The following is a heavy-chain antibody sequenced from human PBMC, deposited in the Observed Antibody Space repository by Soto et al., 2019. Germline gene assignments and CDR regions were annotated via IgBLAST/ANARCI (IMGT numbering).Heavy chain of an antibody. D-gene: IGHD3-22*01. J-gene: IGHJ3*01. CDR3: ARSHYYDSSGYHYDAFDF. V-gene: IGHV3-11*01. Sequence: PGGSLRLSCAASGFTFSDYYMSWIRQAPGKGLEWVSYISSSGSTIYYADSVKGRFTISRDNAKNSLYLQMNSLRAEDTAVYYCARSHYYDSSGYHYDAFDFWGQGTMVTVSS. CDR2: ISSSGSTI. CDR1: GFTFSDYY.